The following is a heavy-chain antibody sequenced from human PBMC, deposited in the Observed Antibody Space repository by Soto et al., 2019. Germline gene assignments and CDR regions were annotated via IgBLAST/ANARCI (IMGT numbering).Heavy chain of an antibody. J-gene: IGHJ4*02. Sequence: SETLSLTCTVSAASFSKYYWTWIRQPPGKGLEWIGYIYFNGNTNYNPSLKRRVTISVDTSKKQISLNLTSVTDADTAVYFCASVTFGGVVLAHWGQGTLVTVSS. D-gene: IGHD3-16*01. CDR3: ASVTFGGVVLAH. V-gene: IGHV4-59*13. CDR2: IYFNGNT. CDR1: AASFSKYY.